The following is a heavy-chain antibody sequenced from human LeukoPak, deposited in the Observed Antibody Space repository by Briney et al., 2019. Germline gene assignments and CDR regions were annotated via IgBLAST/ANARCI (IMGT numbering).Heavy chain of an antibody. CDR2: INPSGGST. V-gene: IGHV1-46*01. D-gene: IGHD3-10*01. CDR3: ARGGAGPGRYQPHYAMDV. J-gene: IGHJ6*02. CDR1: EYTFTSYY. Sequence: GASVKVSCKASEYTFTSYYMHWVRQAPGQGLGWMGIINPSGGSTSYAQKFQGRVTMTRDTSTSTVYMEVSSLRFDDTAVYYCARGGAGPGRYQPHYAMDVWGQGTTVTVSS.